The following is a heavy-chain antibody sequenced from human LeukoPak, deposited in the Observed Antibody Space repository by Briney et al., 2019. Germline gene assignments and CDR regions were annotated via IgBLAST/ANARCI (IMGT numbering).Heavy chain of an antibody. CDR2: IYQSGST. D-gene: IGHD3-3*01. J-gene: IGHJ3*02. Sequence: SETLSLTCTVSGGSISSGGHSWSWIRQPPGKGLEWIGYIYQSGSTYYNPSLNSRVTISVDRSKNQFSLKLTSVTAADTAVYYCARANSPTYYDFWSGYLPDAFDIWGQGTMVTVSS. CDR3: ARANSPTYYDFWSGYLPDAFDI. V-gene: IGHV4-30-2*01. CDR1: GGSISSGGHS.